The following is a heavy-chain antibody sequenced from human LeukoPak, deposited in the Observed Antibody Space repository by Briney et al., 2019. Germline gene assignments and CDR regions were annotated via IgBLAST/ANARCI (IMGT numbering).Heavy chain of an antibody. CDR2: IASKTDGGAT. CDR1: GLTVTNAW. V-gene: IGHV3-15*07. CDR3: TTGIRGD. Sequence: PGGSLRLSCSASGLTVTNAWMNWVRQAPGEGLDWVGRIASKTDGGATDYAAPVKGRFTISRDDSKNTLNLQMNSLKTEDTAVYYCTTGIRGDWGQGTLVTVSS. J-gene: IGHJ4*02. D-gene: IGHD3-10*01.